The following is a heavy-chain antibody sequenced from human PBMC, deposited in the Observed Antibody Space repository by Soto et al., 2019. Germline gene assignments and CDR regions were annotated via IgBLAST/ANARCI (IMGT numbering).Heavy chain of an antibody. CDR1: GGSISSGGYY. V-gene: IGHV4-31*03. D-gene: IGHD3-22*01. CDR3: ARSSSMIVVVDLYY. CDR2: IYYSGST. Sequence: PSDTLSLTCTVSGGSISSGGYYWSWIRQHPGKGLEWIGYIYYSGSTYYNPSLKSRVTISVDTSKNQFSLKLSSVTAADTAVYYCARSSSMIVVVDLYYWGQGTLVTVSS. J-gene: IGHJ4*02.